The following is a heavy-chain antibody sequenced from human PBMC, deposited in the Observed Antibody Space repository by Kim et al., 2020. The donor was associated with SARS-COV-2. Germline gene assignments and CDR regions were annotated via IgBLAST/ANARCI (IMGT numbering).Heavy chain of an antibody. Sequence: GRFTISRDNSKNTLYLQMNSLRAEDTAVYYCAKDHQVVVYYFDYWGQGTLVTVSS. D-gene: IGHD2-15*01. V-gene: IGHV3-23*01. J-gene: IGHJ4*02. CDR3: AKDHQVVVYYFDY.